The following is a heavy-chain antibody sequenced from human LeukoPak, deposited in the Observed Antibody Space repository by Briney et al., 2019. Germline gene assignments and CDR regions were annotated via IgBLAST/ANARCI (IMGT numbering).Heavy chain of an antibody. CDR1: GYTFTGYY. J-gene: IGHJ5*02. D-gene: IGHD6-19*01. Sequence: GASVKVSCKASGYTFTGYYMHWVRQAPGQGLEWMGWINPNSGGTNYAQKFQGRVTMTRDTSISTAYMELSRLRSDDTAVYYCARGGSSGWYLNWFDPWGQGTLVTVSS. V-gene: IGHV1-2*02. CDR2: INPNSGGT. CDR3: ARGGSSGWYLNWFDP.